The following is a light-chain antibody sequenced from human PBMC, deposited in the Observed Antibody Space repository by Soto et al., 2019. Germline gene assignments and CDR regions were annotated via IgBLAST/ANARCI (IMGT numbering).Light chain of an antibody. CDR3: SSYTSSSTLV. CDR1: SSDVGGYNY. J-gene: IGLJ1*01. V-gene: IGLV2-14*01. CDR2: EVT. Sequence: QSVLTQHAAVSGSPGQSITISCTGTSSDVGGYNYVSWYQQYPGKVPKLMIYEVTNRPSGVSSRFSGSKSGDTASLTISGLQPEDEADYYCSSYTSSSTLVCGTGTKVTVL.